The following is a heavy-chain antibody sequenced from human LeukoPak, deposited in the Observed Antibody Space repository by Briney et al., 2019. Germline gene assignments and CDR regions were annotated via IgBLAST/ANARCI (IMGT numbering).Heavy chain of an antibody. Sequence: GGSLRLSCAASGFTFSSYAMSWVRQAPGKGLEWVSAISGSGGSTYYADSVKGRFTISRDNSKNTLYLQMNSLRAEDTAVYYCAKDPIPRIAVAGTGSAYWGQGTLVTVSS. CDR1: GFTFSSYA. CDR2: ISGSGGST. CDR3: AKDPIPRIAVAGTGSAY. J-gene: IGHJ4*02. D-gene: IGHD6-13*01. V-gene: IGHV3-23*01.